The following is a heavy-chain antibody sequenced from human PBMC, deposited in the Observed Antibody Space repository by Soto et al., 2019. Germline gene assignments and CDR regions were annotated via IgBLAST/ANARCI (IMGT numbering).Heavy chain of an antibody. CDR1: GYTFTSCY. V-gene: IGHV1-18*04. J-gene: IGHJ6*02. CDR3: ARVGFYDRSGYQYQYYYGMDV. CDR2: ISTYNGNT. D-gene: IGHD3-22*01. Sequence: ASVKVSCKASGYTFTSCYMHWVRQAPGQGLEWMGWISTYNGNTNHAQKLQDRVIMTTDTSTSTAYMELRSLRSDDAAVYYCARVGFYDRSGYQYQYYYGMDVWGQGTTVTVSS.